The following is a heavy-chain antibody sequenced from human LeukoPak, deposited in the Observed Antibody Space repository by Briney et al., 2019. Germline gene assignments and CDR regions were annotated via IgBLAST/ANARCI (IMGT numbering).Heavy chain of an antibody. CDR2: MNPNSGNT. Sequence: GASVKVSCKASGYTFTSYDINWVRQATGQGLEWMGWMNPNSGNTGYAQKFQGRVTMTRNTSISTAYTELSSLRSEDTAVYYCARGSSYCSGGSCYGYWGQGTLVTVSS. CDR1: GYTFTSYD. V-gene: IGHV1-8*01. CDR3: ARGSSYCSGGSCYGY. D-gene: IGHD2-15*01. J-gene: IGHJ4*02.